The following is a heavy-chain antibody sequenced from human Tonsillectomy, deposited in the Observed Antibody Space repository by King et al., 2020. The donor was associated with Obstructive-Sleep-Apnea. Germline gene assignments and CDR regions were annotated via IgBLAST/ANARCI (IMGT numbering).Heavy chain of an antibody. Sequence: QLVQSGAEVKKPGESLKISCKGSGYSFTSYWIGWVRQMPGNGLEWMAIIYPGDSDTRYSPYFQGQVTISADKSISTAYLQWSSLKASDTAMYYCARLPGRGSSCWYADYWGQGTLVTVSS. D-gene: IGHD6-19*01. V-gene: IGHV5-51*01. CDR1: GYSFTSYW. CDR2: IYPGDSDT. J-gene: IGHJ4*02. CDR3: ARLPGRGSSCWYADY.